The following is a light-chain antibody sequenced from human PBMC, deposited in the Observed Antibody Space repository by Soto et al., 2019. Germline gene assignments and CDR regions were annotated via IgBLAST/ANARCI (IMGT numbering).Light chain of an antibody. CDR2: GAS. CDR3: QQYGSSFLT. Sequence: EIVLTQSPGTLSLSPGERATLSCRASQSVGSSYLAWYQQKSGQAPRLLIYGASSRATGIPDRFSGSGSGTDFSLTISRLEPEDFAVYYCQQYGSSFLTFGGGTKVEIK. CDR1: QSVGSSY. J-gene: IGKJ4*01. V-gene: IGKV3-20*01.